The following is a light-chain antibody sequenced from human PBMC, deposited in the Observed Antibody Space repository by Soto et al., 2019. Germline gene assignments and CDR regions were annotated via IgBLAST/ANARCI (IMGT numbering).Light chain of an antibody. CDR1: QSVPKNY. Sequence: EIGLTQSPGTLSLSPGERATLSCRASQSVPKNYLAWYQQKPGQAPRLLIHDASSRATGIPDRFSGSGSGTDFTLTISRLEPEDFAVYYCQQCSTSPLTFGRGTKVEIK. V-gene: IGKV3-20*01. CDR2: DAS. J-gene: IGKJ4*01. CDR3: QQCSTSPLT.